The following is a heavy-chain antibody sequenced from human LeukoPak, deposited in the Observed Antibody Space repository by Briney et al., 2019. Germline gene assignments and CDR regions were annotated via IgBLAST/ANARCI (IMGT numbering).Heavy chain of an antibody. CDR2: IVVGSGNT. Sequence: ASVKVSCKASGFTFTSSAMQWVRQARGQRLEWIGWIVVGSGNTNYAQKFQERVTITRDMSTSTAYMELSSLRSEDTAVYYCAADSHGYCTNGVCNVNAFDIWGQGTMVTVSS. V-gene: IGHV1-58*02. J-gene: IGHJ3*02. CDR3: AADSHGYCTNGVCNVNAFDI. D-gene: IGHD2-8*01. CDR1: GFTFTSSA.